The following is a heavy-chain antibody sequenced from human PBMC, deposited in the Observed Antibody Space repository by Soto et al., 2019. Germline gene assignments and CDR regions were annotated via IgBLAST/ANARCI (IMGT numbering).Heavy chain of an antibody. CDR3: ARRVSGYSYYYYYMDV. V-gene: IGHV4-59*01. J-gene: IGHJ6*03. D-gene: IGHD5-12*01. CDR2: IYYSGST. CDR1: GGSISSYY. Sequence: SETLSLTCTVSGGSISSYYWSWIRQPPGKGLEWIGYIYYSGSTNYNPSLKSRVTISVDTSKNQFSLKLSSVTAADTAVYYCARRVSGYSYYYYYMDVWGKGTTVTVSS.